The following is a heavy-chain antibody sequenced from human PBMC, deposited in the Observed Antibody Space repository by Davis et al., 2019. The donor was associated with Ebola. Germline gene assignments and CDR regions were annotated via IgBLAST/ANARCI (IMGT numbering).Heavy chain of an antibody. D-gene: IGHD4-11*01. V-gene: IGHV5-51*01. CDR2: IYPGNSDT. CDR3: ARRGNFSNEYFDY. CDR1: AYSFTSYW. Sequence: GESLKISCKGSAYSFTSYWIGWVRQMPGKGLEWMGIIYPGNSDTRYSPSFQGQVTISADTSITTAYLQWSSLKASDTAMYFCARRGNFSNEYFDYWGQGTLVTVSS. J-gene: IGHJ4*02.